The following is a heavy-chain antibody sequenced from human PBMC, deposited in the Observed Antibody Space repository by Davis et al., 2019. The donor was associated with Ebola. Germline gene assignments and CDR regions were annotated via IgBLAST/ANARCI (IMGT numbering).Heavy chain of an antibody. CDR1: GFTFSSYG. D-gene: IGHD5-12*01. CDR3: ARDRMVATRMYGMDV. Sequence: GESLKISCAASGFTFSSYGMHWVRQAPGKGLEWVAVIWYDGSNKYYADSVKGRFTISRDNSKNTLYLQMNSLRAEDTAVYYCARDRMVATRMYGMDVWGQGTTVTVSS. CDR2: IWYDGSNK. V-gene: IGHV3-33*01. J-gene: IGHJ6*02.